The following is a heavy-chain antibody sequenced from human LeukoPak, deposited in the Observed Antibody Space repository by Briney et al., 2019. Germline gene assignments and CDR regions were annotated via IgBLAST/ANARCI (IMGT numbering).Heavy chain of an antibody. CDR2: ISPTGSTL. CDR1: GFTFSSYT. V-gene: IGHV3-48*02. CDR3: ASQRGFDY. J-gene: IGHJ4*02. D-gene: IGHD3-10*01. Sequence: GGSLRLSCAASGFTFSSYTMNWIRQAPGKGLEWVSSISPTGSTLYYTDSVKGRFTISRDNAKNSLYLQMNSLRHEDTAVYYCASQRGFDYWGQGTLVTVSS.